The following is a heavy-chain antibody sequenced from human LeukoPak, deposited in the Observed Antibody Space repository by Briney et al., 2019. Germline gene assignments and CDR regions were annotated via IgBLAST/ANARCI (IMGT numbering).Heavy chain of an antibody. Sequence: GGSLRLSCAASGFTFSSYGMHWVRQAPGKGLEWVAVISYDGSNKYYADSMKGRFTISRDNSKNTLYLQMNSLRAEDTAVYYCAKVLYDSSPYWGQGTLVTVSS. CDR2: ISYDGSNK. CDR3: AKVLYDSSPY. D-gene: IGHD3-22*01. V-gene: IGHV3-30*18. CDR1: GFTFSSYG. J-gene: IGHJ4*02.